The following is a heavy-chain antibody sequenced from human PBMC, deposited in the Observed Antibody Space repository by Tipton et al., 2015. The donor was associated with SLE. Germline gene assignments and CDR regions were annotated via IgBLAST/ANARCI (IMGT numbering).Heavy chain of an antibody. CDR2: IWYDGSNK. D-gene: IGHD3-3*01. CDR1: GFTLSSYG. Sequence: SLRLSCAASGFTLSSYGMHWVRQAPGKGLEWVAVIWYDGSNKYYADSVKGRFTISRDNSKNTLYLQMNSLRADDTAVYYCARGDFWSGYYIDYWGQGTLVTVSS. CDR3: ARGDFWSGYYIDY. J-gene: IGHJ4*02. V-gene: IGHV3-33*01.